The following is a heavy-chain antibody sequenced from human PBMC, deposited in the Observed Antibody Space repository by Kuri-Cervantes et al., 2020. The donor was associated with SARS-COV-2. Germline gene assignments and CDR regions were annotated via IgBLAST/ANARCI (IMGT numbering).Heavy chain of an antibody. D-gene: IGHD1-14*01. J-gene: IGHJ5*02. V-gene: IGHV4-34*01. CDR2: INHSGST. Sequence: SQTLSLTCAVSGGSFSGYYGSWIRQPPGKGLGWIGEINHSGSTNYTPSLKSRVTISVDTSKNQFSLKLSSVTAADTAVYYCARSRRVWFDPWGQGTLVTVSS. CDR3: ARSRRVWFDP. CDR1: GGSFSGYY.